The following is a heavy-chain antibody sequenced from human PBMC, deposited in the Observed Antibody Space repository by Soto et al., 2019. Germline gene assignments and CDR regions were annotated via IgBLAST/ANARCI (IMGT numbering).Heavy chain of an antibody. CDR2: IYYSGST. D-gene: IGHD6-19*01. CDR3: ARVPGRSGWSGH. CDR1: GGSISSYY. V-gene: IGHV4-59*12. Sequence: PSETLSLTCTVSGGSISSYYWSWIRQPPGKGLEWIGYIYYSGSTNYNPSLKSRVTISVDTSKNQFSLKLSSVTAADTAVYYCARVPGRSGWSGHWGQGTLVTVSS. J-gene: IGHJ4*02.